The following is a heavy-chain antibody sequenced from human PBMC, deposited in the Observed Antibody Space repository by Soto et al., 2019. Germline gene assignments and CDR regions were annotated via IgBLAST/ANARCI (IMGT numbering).Heavy chain of an antibody. CDR3: ATPSASAIYYSIAY. CDR1: GFTFSTYA. J-gene: IGHJ4*02. Sequence: GGSLRLSCAASGFTFSTYAMHWVRQAPGKGLEWVAVMSYDGGNKYYADSVKGRFTISRDNSKNTLYLQMNSLRAEDTAVYYCATPSASAIYYSIAYWGQGTLVTVSS. V-gene: IGHV3-30-3*01. CDR2: MSYDGGNK. D-gene: IGHD1-26*01.